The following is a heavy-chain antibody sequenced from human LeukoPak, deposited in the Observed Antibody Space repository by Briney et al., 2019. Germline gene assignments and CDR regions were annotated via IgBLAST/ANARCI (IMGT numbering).Heavy chain of an antibody. CDR3: ATDKETQLALDY. Sequence: ASVKVSCKVSGYTLTELSMHWVRQAPGKGLKWMGGLDPEDGETTYAQKFQGRVTMTEDTSTDIAYMELSSLRSEDTAVYYCATDKETQLALDYWGQGTLVTVSS. D-gene: IGHD3-3*02. CDR2: LDPEDGET. V-gene: IGHV1-24*01. J-gene: IGHJ4*02. CDR1: GYTLTELS.